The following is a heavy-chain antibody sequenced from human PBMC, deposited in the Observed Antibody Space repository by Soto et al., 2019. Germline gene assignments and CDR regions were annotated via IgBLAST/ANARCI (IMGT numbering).Heavy chain of an antibody. CDR1: GYTFTSYG. V-gene: IGHV1-18*01. J-gene: IGHJ4*02. Sequence: ASVKVSCKASGYTFTSYGISWVRRAPGQGLEWMGWISAYNGNTNYAQKLQGRVTMTTDTSTSTAYMELRSLRSDDTAVYYCARDRFLEWLLQWTPNDYWGQGTLVTVSS. CDR2: ISAYNGNT. CDR3: ARDRFLEWLLQWTPNDY. D-gene: IGHD3-3*01.